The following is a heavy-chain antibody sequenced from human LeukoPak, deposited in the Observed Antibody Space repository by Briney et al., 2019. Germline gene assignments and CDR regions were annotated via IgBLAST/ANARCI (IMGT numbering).Heavy chain of an antibody. CDR1: GYTFTSYY. V-gene: IGHV1-46*01. CDR3: ARSSPVVGGGNDY. J-gene: IGHJ4*02. D-gene: IGHD2-15*01. Sequence: ASVKVSCKASGYTFTSYYMHWVRQAPGQGLEWMGIINPSGGSTSYAQKFQGRVTMTRDTSTSTVYMELSRLRSDDTAVYYCARSSPVVGGGNDYWGQGTLVTVSS. CDR2: INPSGGST.